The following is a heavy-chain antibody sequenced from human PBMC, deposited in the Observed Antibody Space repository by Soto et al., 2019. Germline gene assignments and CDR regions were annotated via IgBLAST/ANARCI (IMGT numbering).Heavy chain of an antibody. J-gene: IGHJ4*02. Sequence: QVQLVQSGAEVKKSGASVKVSCKASGYTFTGHYMHWVRQAPGQGLEWMGWINPTNGATNYAQKFQVRFTMTRDTSISTDYMEVSGLRSDDTAVYYCARVSEGAGTYPLDYWGQGTLVTVSS. V-gene: IGHV1-2*02. CDR2: INPTNGAT. CDR1: GYTFTGHY. CDR3: ARVSEGAGTYPLDY. D-gene: IGHD6-13*01.